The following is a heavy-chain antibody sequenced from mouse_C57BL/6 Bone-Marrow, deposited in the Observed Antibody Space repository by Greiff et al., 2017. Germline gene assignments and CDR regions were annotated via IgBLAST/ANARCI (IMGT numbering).Heavy chain of an antibody. Sequence: QVQLKESGAELARPGASVKLSCKASGYTFTSYGISWVKQRTGQGLEWIGEIYPRSGNTYYNEKFKCKATLTAYKSSSTAYMELSSLTSEDSAVYVCARYDYCWFSYWGEGTLVTVSA. D-gene: IGHD2-4*01. CDR3: ARYDYCWFSY. V-gene: IGHV1-81*01. CDR2: IYPRSGNT. J-gene: IGHJ3*01. CDR1: GYTFTSYG.